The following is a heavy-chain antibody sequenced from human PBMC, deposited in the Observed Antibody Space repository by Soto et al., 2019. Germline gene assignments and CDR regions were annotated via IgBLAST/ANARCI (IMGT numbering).Heavy chain of an antibody. CDR1: GINFSRSG. V-gene: IGHV3-33*01. D-gene: IGHD1-7*01. J-gene: IGHJ6*02. CDR2: IWYDGSKE. Sequence: QVRLVESGGGVVQPGRCLRLSCAASGINFSRSGMHWVRQAPGKGLEWVAIIWYDGSKEYYADSVKGQFPISRDNSRNTVYLQMNSLRAEDTAVYYCARDAGTTRMDVWGQGTKVTVSS. CDR3: ARDAGTTRMDV.